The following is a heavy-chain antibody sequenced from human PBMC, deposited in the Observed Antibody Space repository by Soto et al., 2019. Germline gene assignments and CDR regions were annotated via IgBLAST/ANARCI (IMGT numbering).Heavy chain of an antibody. J-gene: IGHJ4*02. CDR1: GGSLSSYY. Sequence: SETLSLTCTVSGGSLSSYYWSWTRQPPGKGLEWIGYIYSSGSTNYNPSLRSRLTMSVDASKNEFSLKVRSVTAADTAVYYCARAHTSGWYVIDYWGQGTLVTVSS. V-gene: IGHV4-59*01. CDR2: IYSSGST. CDR3: ARAHTSGWYVIDY. D-gene: IGHD6-19*01.